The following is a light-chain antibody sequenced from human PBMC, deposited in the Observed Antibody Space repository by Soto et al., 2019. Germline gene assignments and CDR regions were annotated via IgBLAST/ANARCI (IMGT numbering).Light chain of an antibody. Sequence: DIVMTQSPAILSVSLGERATLSCLASQSISDNLAWYQQRSGQAPRLLIYGASTRATGVPARFSGSGSGTEFTLTISSLQSDDFAIYYCQQYKSWPPLNFGGGTKVA. V-gene: IGKV3-15*01. CDR2: GAS. CDR1: QSISDN. J-gene: IGKJ4*01. CDR3: QQYKSWPPLN.